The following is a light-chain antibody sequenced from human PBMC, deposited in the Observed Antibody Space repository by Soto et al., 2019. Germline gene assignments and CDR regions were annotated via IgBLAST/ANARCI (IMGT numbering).Light chain of an antibody. CDR1: SSDVGGYNY. CDR2: EVT. CDR3: SSYRSSSTPYV. J-gene: IGLJ1*01. V-gene: IGLV2-14*01. Sequence: QSALTQPASVSGSPGQSITISCTGTSSDVGGYNYVSWYQQHPGKAPKLMIYEVTNRPSGISNRFSGSKFDNTASLTISGLQAEDEADYYCSSYRSSSTPYVFGTGTKVTVL.